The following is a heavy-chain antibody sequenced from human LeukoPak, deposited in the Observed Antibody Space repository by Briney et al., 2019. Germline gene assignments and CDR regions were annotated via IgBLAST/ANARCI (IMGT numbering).Heavy chain of an antibody. CDR2: ISYDGSNK. J-gene: IGHJ4*02. V-gene: IGHV3-30-3*01. CDR3: ARDHDFWSGYLYYFDY. D-gene: IGHD3-3*01. CDR1: GFTFSSYA. Sequence: GRSLRLSCAASGFTFSSYAMHWVRQAPGKGLEWVAVISYDGSNKYYADSVKGRFTISRDNSKNTLYLQMNSLRAEDTAVYYCARDHDFWSGYLYYFDYWGQGTLVTVSS.